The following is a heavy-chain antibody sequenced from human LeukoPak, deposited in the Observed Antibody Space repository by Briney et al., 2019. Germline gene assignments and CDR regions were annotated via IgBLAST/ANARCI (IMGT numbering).Heavy chain of an antibody. D-gene: IGHD6-19*01. Sequence: PSETLSLTCTVSGGSISSYYWSWIRQPPGKGLEWIGYVYYTGITNYNPSLNSRVTMSVDTSKNQLSLKLSSVTAADTAVYYCASDKGASGWGLGYWGQGTLVTVSS. CDR3: ASDKGASGWGLGY. CDR1: GGSISSYY. CDR2: VYYTGIT. J-gene: IGHJ4*02. V-gene: IGHV4-59*08.